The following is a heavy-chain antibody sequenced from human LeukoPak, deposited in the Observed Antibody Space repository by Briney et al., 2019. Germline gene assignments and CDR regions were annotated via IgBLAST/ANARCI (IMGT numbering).Heavy chain of an antibody. CDR1: GFTFSAYA. Sequence: GGSLRLSCAASGFTFSAYAMTWVRQAPGKGLGWVSTITNSGSNTYYADSVKGRFTISRDNAKNSLYLQMNRLRAEDTAVYYCARLRIGLGAFDIWGQGTTVTVSS. D-gene: IGHD4-17*01. CDR2: ITNSGSNT. J-gene: IGHJ3*02. CDR3: ARLRIGLGAFDI. V-gene: IGHV3-23*01.